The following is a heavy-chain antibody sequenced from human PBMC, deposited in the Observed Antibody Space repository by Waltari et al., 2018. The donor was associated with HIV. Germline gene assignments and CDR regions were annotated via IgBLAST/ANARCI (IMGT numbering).Heavy chain of an antibody. CDR3: ARVIAAAGLRFDS. CDR2: TYYSGRT. D-gene: IGHD6-13*01. V-gene: IGHV4-61*01. J-gene: IGHJ4*02. CDR1: GDAVSSGSFY. Sequence: HGQLQESGPGLVKPSETLSLTCTVSGDAVSSGSFYWSWMRQPPGKGLEWLGNTYYSGRTSYNPSLKSRVTISIDASKNQFSLKLRSVTAADTAVYYCARVIAAAGLRFDSWGQGTLVTVSS.